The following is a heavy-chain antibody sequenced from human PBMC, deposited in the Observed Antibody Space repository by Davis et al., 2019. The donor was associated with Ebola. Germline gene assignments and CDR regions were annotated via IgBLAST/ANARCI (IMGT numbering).Heavy chain of an antibody. V-gene: IGHV4-30-2*01. CDR3: ARGDSSDGMDV. D-gene: IGHD3-22*01. CDR2: IYHSGST. Sequence: MPAGSLTLSCAVSGGSTSSGGYSWSWIRQPPGKGLEWIGYIYHSGSTYYNPSLKSRVTISVDRSKNQFSLKLSSVTAADTAVYYCARGDSSDGMDVWGKGTTVTVSS. J-gene: IGHJ6*04. CDR1: GGSTSSGGYS.